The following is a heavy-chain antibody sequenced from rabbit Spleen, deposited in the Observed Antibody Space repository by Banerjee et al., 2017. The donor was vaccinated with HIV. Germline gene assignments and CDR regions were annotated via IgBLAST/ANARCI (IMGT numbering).Heavy chain of an antibody. J-gene: IGHJ6*01. CDR2: IDAGSSAFT. D-gene: IGHD1-1*01. CDR3: ARDTSSSFSSYGMDL. Sequence: QEQLEESAGGLVQPGGSLKLSCKASGFSFSSNYYMCWVRQAPGKGLEWIACIDAGSSAFTYYATWAQGRFTISKTSSTTVTLQMTSLTAADTATYFCARDTSSSFSSYGMDLWGQGTLVTVS. CDR1: GFSFSSNYY. V-gene: IGHV1S45*01.